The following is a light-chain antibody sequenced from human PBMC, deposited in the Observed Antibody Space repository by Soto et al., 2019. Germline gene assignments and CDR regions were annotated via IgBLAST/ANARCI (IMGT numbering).Light chain of an antibody. CDR2: WAS. CDR1: QILYSSNNKNY. V-gene: IGKV4-1*01. J-gene: IGKJ1*01. CDR3: QQYYSTPWT. Sequence: DIVMTQSPDSLAVSLGERATINRKSSQILYSSNNKNYLAWYQQKPGHPPELLIYWASTRESGVPDRFSGSGSGTDFTLTISSLQAEDVAVYYCQQYYSTPWTFGQGTKVEIK.